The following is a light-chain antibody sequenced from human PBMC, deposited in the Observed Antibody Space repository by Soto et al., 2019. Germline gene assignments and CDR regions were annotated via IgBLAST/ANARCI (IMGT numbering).Light chain of an antibody. V-gene: IGLV2-23*01. Sequence: QSALTQPASVSGSPGQSITISCTGTSSDVGSYNLVSWYQQHPGKAPKLLIYEGSKRPSGVSNRYYCSKSGNTASLTISGLQDEDEADYYCCSYAGSSTYVFGTGTKLNVL. CDR2: EGS. J-gene: IGLJ1*01. CDR3: CSYAGSSTYV. CDR1: SSDVGSYNL.